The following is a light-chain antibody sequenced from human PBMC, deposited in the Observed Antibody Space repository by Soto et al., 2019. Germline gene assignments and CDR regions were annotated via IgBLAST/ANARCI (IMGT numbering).Light chain of an antibody. Sequence: EIVLTQSPGTLSLSPGDRATLSCRASQSVSSSFLAWYQQKPGQAPRLLIYGASSRATGIPGRFSSSGSGTDFTLTISRLEPEDFAVYYCQQYDSSPWTFGQGTKVEIK. CDR2: GAS. J-gene: IGKJ1*01. CDR1: QSVSSSF. CDR3: QQYDSSPWT. V-gene: IGKV3-20*01.